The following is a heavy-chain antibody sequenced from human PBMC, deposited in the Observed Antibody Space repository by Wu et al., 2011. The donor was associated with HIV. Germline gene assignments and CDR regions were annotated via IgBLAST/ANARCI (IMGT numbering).Heavy chain of an antibody. D-gene: IGHD1-26*01. J-gene: IGHJ4*02. V-gene: IGHV1-69*18. Sequence: QVHLVQSGAEVKKPGASVKVSCKASGYTFTGYYMHWVRQAPGQGLEWMGRIIPMFNTANYAQKFQGRVTITTDESTSTAYMELSSLRSEDTAVYYCARGWRSGSYYPSFDYWGQGTLVTVSS. CDR2: IIPMFNTA. CDR1: GYTFTGYY. CDR3: ARGWRSGSYYPSFDY.